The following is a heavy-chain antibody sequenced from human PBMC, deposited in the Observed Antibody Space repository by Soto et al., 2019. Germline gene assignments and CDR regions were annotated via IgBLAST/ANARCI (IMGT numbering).Heavy chain of an antibody. D-gene: IGHD6-25*01. CDR1: GGTFSSYA. Sequence: QVQLVQSGAEVKKPGSSVKVSCKASGGTFSSYAISWVRQSPGQGLEWMGRIIPIYGTANYAQKFQGRVTITADKSTSTAYMELSSLRSEDTAVYYCAREAGHAGQYNWFDPWGQGTLVTVSS. J-gene: IGHJ5*02. CDR2: IIPIYGTA. V-gene: IGHV1-69*06. CDR3: AREAGHAGQYNWFDP.